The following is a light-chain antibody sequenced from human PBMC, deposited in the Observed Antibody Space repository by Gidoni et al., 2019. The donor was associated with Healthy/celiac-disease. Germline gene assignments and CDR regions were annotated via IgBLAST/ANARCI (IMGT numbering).Light chain of an antibody. V-gene: IGLV1-40*01. CDR3: QSYDSSLSGVV. J-gene: IGLJ2*01. Sequence: QSVLTQPPSVSGAPGQRVTISCTGRSSNIGAGYAVHWYQQPPGAAPKLPIYGNSNRPSGVPDRFSGSKSGTSASLAITGLQAEDEADYYCQSYDSSLSGVVFGGGTKLTVL. CDR2: GNS. CDR1: SSNIGAGYA.